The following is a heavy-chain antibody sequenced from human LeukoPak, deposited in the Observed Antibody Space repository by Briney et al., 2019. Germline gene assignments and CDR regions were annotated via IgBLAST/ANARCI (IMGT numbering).Heavy chain of an antibody. CDR1: GGSISSGDYY. D-gene: IGHD3-3*01. CDR3: ASGYYDFWSGYSYYFDY. CDR2: IYYSGST. Sequence: PSQTLSLTCTVSGGSISSGDYYWSWIRQPPGKGLGWIGYIYYSGSTYYNPSLKSRVTISVDTSKNQFSLKLSSVTAADTAVYYCASGYYDFWSGYSYYFDYWGQGTLVTVSS. J-gene: IGHJ4*02. V-gene: IGHV4-30-4*01.